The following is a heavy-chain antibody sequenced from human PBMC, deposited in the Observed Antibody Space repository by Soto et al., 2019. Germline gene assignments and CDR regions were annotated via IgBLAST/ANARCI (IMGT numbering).Heavy chain of an antibody. Sequence: GGSLRLSCAASGFSFSSYAMSWVRQAPGKGLEWVSGISGSGYSTYYADSVKGRFTISRDDSKNTLDLQMNSLRAEDTALYYCAKCRRSGDSLYYYAMDVWGQGTTVTVSS. CDR1: GFSFSSYA. CDR3: AKCRRSGDSLYYYAMDV. D-gene: IGHD3-10*01. V-gene: IGHV3-23*01. CDR2: ISGSGYST. J-gene: IGHJ6*02.